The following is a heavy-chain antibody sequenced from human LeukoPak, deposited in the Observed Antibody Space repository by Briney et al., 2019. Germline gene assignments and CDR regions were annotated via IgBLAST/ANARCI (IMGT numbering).Heavy chain of an antibody. CDR2: IYHSGRT. CDR1: GVSISSYY. Sequence: SETLSLTRSVSGVSISSYYWRWLRPPPGKGLEGIGYIYHSGRTNYNPSLKSRVTISVDTSKNQFSLKLSSVTAADTAVYYCARVRKDAYYGMDVWGQGTTVTVSS. V-gene: IGHV4-59*01. CDR3: ARVRKDAYYGMDV. J-gene: IGHJ6*02.